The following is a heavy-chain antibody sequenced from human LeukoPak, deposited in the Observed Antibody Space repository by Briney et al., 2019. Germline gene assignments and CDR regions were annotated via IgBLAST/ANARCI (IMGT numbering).Heavy chain of an antibody. Sequence: GGSLRLSCAGSGFTFSSCGFNWVRQAPGKGLKWVSSIGPTGTDRYYADSVRGRFTISRDNAKNSMYLQMDSLRDEDTAVYYCATETIGRHYDYWGQGTLLTVSS. V-gene: IGHV3-21*01. D-gene: IGHD1-14*01. J-gene: IGHJ4*02. CDR2: IGPTGTDR. CDR3: ATETIGRHYDY. CDR1: GFTFSSCG.